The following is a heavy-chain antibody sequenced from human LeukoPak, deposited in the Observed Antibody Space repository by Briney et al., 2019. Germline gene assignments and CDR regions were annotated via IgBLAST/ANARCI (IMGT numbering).Heavy chain of an antibody. D-gene: IGHD2-15*01. CDR3: TRQRYCSAGACYPDY. V-gene: IGHV5-51*01. Sequence: RGESLKISCKGSGYSFTTYWIGWVRQMPGKGLEWMGIIYPGDSDTRYFPSFQGQVTTSADKSIDTAYLQWSSLKASDTAIYYCTRQRYCSAGACYPDYWGQGTLVTVSS. CDR1: GYSFTTYW. CDR2: IYPGDSDT. J-gene: IGHJ4*02.